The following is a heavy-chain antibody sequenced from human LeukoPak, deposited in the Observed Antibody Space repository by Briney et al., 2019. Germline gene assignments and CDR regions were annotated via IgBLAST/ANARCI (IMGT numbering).Heavy chain of an antibody. V-gene: IGHV4-4*07. CDR2: IYTSGST. CDR3: ARAVHCSGGSCYFDY. J-gene: IGHJ4*02. D-gene: IGHD2-15*01. CDR1: GGSISSYS. Sequence: SETLSLTCTVSGGSISSYSWSWIRQPAGKGLEWIGRIYTSGSTKYTPSLTSRVTMSVDTSKNQFSLKLRSVTAADTAVYYCARAVHCSGGSCYFDYWGQGTLVTVSS.